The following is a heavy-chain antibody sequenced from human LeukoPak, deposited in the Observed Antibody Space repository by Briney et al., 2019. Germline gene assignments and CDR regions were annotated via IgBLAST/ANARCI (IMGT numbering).Heavy chain of an antibody. Sequence: GGSLRLSCAASGFTFADYGMSWVRQAPGKGLEWVSGINWNGGSTGYADSVKGRFTISRDNSKNTLYLQMNSLRAEDTAVYYCAKDLIAFGGVIAYYMDVWGKGTTVTVSS. D-gene: IGHD3-16*02. CDR3: AKDLIAFGGVIAYYMDV. V-gene: IGHV3-20*04. CDR1: GFTFADYG. CDR2: INWNGGST. J-gene: IGHJ6*03.